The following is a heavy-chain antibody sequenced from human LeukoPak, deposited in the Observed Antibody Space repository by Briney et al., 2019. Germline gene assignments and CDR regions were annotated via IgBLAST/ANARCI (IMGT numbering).Heavy chain of an antibody. D-gene: IGHD2-2*01. CDR1: GFTFSSYT. V-gene: IGHV3-30-3*01. J-gene: IGHJ4*02. Sequence: PGRSLRLSCAASGFTFSSYTIHWVRQAPGKGLEWVAVISYDGTNKYYADSVKGRFTISRDNSKNTLYLQMNSLGAGDTAVYYCARDSIVPLYYWGEGTLLTVSS. CDR2: ISYDGTNK. CDR3: ARDSIVPLYY.